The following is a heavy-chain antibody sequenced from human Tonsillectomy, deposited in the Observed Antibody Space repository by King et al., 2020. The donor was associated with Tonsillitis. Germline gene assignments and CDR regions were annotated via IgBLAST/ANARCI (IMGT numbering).Heavy chain of an antibody. CDR3: ARRAFGGVFVDY. Sequence: QLVQSGAEVKKPGESLKISCKGSGNSFTNYWIGWVRQVPGKGLEWMGTINPSDSDARYSPSFQGQVTISVDKSISTAYLQWSSLKASDTAIYYCARRAFGGVFVDYWGQGTLVTVSS. CDR2: INPSDSDA. CDR1: GNSFTNYW. J-gene: IGHJ4*02. V-gene: IGHV5-51*03. D-gene: IGHD3-16*02.